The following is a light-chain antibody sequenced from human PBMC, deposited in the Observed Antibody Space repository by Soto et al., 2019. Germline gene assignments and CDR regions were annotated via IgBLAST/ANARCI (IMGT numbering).Light chain of an antibody. CDR3: QQRSNWPLT. J-gene: IGKJ4*01. Sequence: EIVLTQSPATLSLSPGERATLCCRASQSVSSYLAWYQQKPGKAPRLLIYDASNRATGIPARFSGSGSGTDFTLTISSLEPEDFAVYYCQQRSNWPLTFGGGTKVELK. CDR1: QSVSSY. CDR2: DAS. V-gene: IGKV3-11*01.